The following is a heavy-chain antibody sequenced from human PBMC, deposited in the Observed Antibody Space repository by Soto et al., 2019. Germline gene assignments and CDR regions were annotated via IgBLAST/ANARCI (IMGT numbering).Heavy chain of an antibody. CDR2: IIPIFGTA. J-gene: IGHJ5*02. Sequence: ASVKVSCKASGGTFSSYAISWVRQAPGQGLEWMGGIIPIFGTANYAQKFQGRVTITADESTSTAYMELSSLRSEDTAVYYCARGVVAAGTAWFDPWGQGTLVTVSS. CDR3: ARGVVAAGTAWFDP. CDR1: GGTFSSYA. V-gene: IGHV1-69*13. D-gene: IGHD6-13*01.